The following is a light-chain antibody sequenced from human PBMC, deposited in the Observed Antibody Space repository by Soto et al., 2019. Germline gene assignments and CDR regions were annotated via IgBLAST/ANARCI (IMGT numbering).Light chain of an antibody. V-gene: IGKV3-20*01. CDR3: HQYGDSPGT. Sequence: EAVLTQSPGTLSLSPGERATLSCRASQTVRSNYLAWYQQTPGQAPRLLIYGASSRATGIPDRFSGSGSGTDFTLTISRLEPEDFAVYYCHQYGDSPGTFGQGTKVEVK. J-gene: IGKJ1*01. CDR1: QTVRSNY. CDR2: GAS.